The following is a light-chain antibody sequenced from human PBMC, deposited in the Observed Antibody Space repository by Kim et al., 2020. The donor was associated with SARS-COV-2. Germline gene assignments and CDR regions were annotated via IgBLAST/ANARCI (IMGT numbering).Light chain of an antibody. CDR2: ENY. J-gene: IGLJ3*02. V-gene: IGLV6-57*01. Sequence: GKTVIITCTRTSGSIASDFVQWFPHRPCSSPPTVIYENYQRPSAVPDRFSGSVDSSSNSASLTLSGLKTDDEAEYYCQSYDDNSWVFGGGTKLTVL. CDR1: SGSIASDF. CDR3: QSYDDNSWV.